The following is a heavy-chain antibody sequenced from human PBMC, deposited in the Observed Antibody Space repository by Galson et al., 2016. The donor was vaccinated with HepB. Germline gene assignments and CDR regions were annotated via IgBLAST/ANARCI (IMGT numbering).Heavy chain of an antibody. V-gene: IGHV1-46*01. CDR3: ARDRGGLVDTDAFDI. J-gene: IGHJ3*02. CDR1: GYTFINYY. Sequence: SVKVSCKASGYTFINYYIYWVRRAPGQGLEWMGTINPSGGITTYAQEFQGRVTMTRDTSTSTVYMDLSSLRSEDTAVYYCARDRGGLVDTDAFDIWGQGTMVTGSS. D-gene: IGHD2-15*01. CDR2: INPSGGIT.